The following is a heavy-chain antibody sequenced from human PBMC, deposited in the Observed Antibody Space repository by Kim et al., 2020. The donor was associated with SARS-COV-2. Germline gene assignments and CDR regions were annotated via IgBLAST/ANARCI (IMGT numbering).Heavy chain of an antibody. V-gene: IGHV3-23*01. D-gene: IGHD6-13*01. J-gene: IGHJ4*02. Sequence: YAYSVKGRFTISRDSSRNTVYLQMNSLRDEDTAVYYCAKKADISRRDFDYWGQGTLVTVSS. CDR3: AKKADISRRDFDY.